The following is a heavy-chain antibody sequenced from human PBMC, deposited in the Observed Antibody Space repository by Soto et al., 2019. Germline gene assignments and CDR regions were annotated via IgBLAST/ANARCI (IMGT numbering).Heavy chain of an antibody. CDR2: ISGSGGST. CDR1: GFTFSSYA. D-gene: IGHD6-13*01. J-gene: IGHJ4*02. CDR3: AYSSTPFDY. Sequence: EVQLLESGGGLVQPGGSLRLSCAASGFTFSSYAMSWVRQAPGKGLEWVSAISGSGGSTYYADSVKGRFTISRDNSKNKLYLQMNRLSAEDTAVYYCAYSSTPFDYWGQGTLVTVSS. V-gene: IGHV3-23*01.